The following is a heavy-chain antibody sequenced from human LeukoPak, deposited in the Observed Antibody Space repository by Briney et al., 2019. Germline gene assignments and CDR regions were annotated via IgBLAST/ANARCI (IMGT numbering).Heavy chain of an antibody. V-gene: IGHV3-23*01. CDR2: ISGSGGST. J-gene: IGHJ4*02. CDR1: GFTFSSYA. CDR3: AKDRMRSSSWYLSDY. D-gene: IGHD6-13*01. Sequence: PGGSLRLSCAASGFTFSSYAMSWVRQAPGKGLEWVSAISGSGGSTYYADSVKGRFTISRDNSKNTLYLQMNSLRAEDTAVYYCAKDRMRSSSWYLSDYWGQGTLVTVSS.